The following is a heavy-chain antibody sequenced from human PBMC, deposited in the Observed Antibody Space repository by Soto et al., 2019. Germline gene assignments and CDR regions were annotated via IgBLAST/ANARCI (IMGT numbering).Heavy chain of an antibody. CDR2: IYHSGST. D-gene: IGHD3-22*01. Sequence: PSETLSLTCTVSGGSISSGDYYWSWVRQPPRKGLEWIGEIYHSGSTNYNPSLKSRVTISVDKSKNQFSLKLSSVTAADTAVYYCARSPDSSGYYPRWYYYGMDVWGQGTTVTVSS. CDR1: GGSISSGDYY. J-gene: IGHJ6*02. V-gene: IGHV4-4*02. CDR3: ARSPDSSGYYPRWYYYGMDV.